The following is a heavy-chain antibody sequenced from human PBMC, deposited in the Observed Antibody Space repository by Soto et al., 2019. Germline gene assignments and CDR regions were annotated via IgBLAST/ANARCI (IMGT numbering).Heavy chain of an antibody. D-gene: IGHD3-9*01. V-gene: IGHV3-23*01. Sequence: EVQLLESGGGLEQPGGSLRLSCAASGFTFRDYAMSWVRQAPGKGLEWVTTITGSSSNLYYSDSVKGRFAISRDNSMNTLYLQMDSLTAEDTAVYYCAKGGAVYGLLTHDYWGQGTLVTVSS. CDR1: GFTFRDYA. J-gene: IGHJ4*02. CDR2: ITGSSSNL. CDR3: AKGGAVYGLLTHDY.